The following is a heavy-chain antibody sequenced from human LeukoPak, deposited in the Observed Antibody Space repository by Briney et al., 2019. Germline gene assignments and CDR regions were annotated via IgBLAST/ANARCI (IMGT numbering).Heavy chain of an antibody. CDR2: ISYDGSNK. CDR3: AKDRGTWIQLWFFGY. V-gene: IGHV3-30*18. J-gene: IGHJ4*02. CDR1: GFTFSSYG. Sequence: GGSLRLSCAASGFTFSSYGMHWVRQAPGKGLEWEAVISYDGSNKYYADSVKGRFTISRDNSKNTLYLQMNSLRAEDTAVYYCAKDRGTWIQLWFFGYWGQGTLVTVSS. D-gene: IGHD5-18*01.